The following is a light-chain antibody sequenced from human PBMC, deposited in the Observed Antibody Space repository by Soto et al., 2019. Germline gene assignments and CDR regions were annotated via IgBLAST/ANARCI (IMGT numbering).Light chain of an antibody. Sequence: HSVLTQPASVSGSPGQSITISCTGTSSDVGSYNLVSWYQQHPGKAPKLMIYEVTKRPSGVSNRFSGSKSGNTASLTISGLQAEDEADYYCCSYAGSSTFLYVFGTGPKVTVL. V-gene: IGLV2-23*02. CDR2: EVT. J-gene: IGLJ1*01. CDR3: CSYAGSSTFLYV. CDR1: SSDVGSYNL.